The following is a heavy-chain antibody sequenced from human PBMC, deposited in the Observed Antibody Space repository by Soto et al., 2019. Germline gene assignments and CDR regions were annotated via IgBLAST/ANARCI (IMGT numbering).Heavy chain of an antibody. V-gene: IGHV1-2*01. D-gene: IGHD3-3*01. CDR1: GYPVTAYY. J-gene: IGHJ3*02. Sequence: QLHLVQSGAVVKKPGASVTVSCSASGYPVTAYYMHWVLQAPGRGLEWMGGINPATGAAKYTQSFPGRGNRAGGLAMGVFFMERGGLTLVVAVVFLCVRGGGVGVDGSAAFDMWGQGTLVTVSS. CDR2: INPATGAA. CDR3: VRGGGVGVDGSAAFDM.